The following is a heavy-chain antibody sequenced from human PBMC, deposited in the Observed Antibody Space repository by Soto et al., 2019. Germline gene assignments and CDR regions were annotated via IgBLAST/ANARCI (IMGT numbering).Heavy chain of an antibody. CDR1: GFTFSSYG. V-gene: IGHV3-30*18. CDR2: ISYDGSNK. J-gene: IGHJ5*02. D-gene: IGHD3-22*01. Sequence: GGSLRLSCAASGFTFSSYGMHWVRQAPGKGLEWVAVISYDGSNKYYADSVKGRFTISRDNSKNTLYLQMNSLRAEGTAVYYCAKDRPLFYYDSSGPGGWFDPWGQGTLVTVSS. CDR3: AKDRPLFYYDSSGPGGWFDP.